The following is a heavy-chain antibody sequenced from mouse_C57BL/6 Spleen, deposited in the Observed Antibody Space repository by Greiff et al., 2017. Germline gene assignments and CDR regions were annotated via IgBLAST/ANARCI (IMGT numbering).Heavy chain of an antibody. J-gene: IGHJ2*01. CDR2: IDPSDSYT. V-gene: IGHV1-59*01. CDR1: GYTFTSYW. CDR3: ARRGNGFDY. Sequence: QVQLQQPGAELVRPGTSVKLSCKASGYTFTSYWMHWVKQRPGQGLEWIGVIDPSDSYTNYNQKFKGKATLTVDTSSSTAYMQLSSLTSEDSAVYYCARRGNGFDYWGQGTTLTVSS.